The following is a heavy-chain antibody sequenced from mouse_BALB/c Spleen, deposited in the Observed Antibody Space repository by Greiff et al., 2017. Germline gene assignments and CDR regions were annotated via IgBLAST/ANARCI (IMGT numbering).Heavy chain of an antibody. CDR2: IDPSDSYT. CDR3: ARCIRSVYFDY. CDR1: GYTFTSYW. J-gene: IGHJ2*01. D-gene: IGHD1-1*01. V-gene: IGHV1-69*02. Sequence: VQLQQPGAELVKPGASVKLSCKASGYTFTSYWMHWVKQRPGQGLEWIGEIDPSDSYTNYNQKFKGKATLTVDKSSSTAYMQLSSLTSEDSAVYYCARCIRSVYFDYWGQGTTLTVSS.